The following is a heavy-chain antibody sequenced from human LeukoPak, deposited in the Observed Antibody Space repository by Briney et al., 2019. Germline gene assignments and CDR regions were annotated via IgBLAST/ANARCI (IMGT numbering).Heavy chain of an antibody. V-gene: IGHV4-61*02. CDR2: IYTSGST. D-gene: IGHD3-10*01. Sequence: SQTLSLTCTVSGGSISSGSYYWSWIRQPAGKGLEWIGRIYTSGSTNYNPSLKSRVTMSVDTSKNQFSLKLSSVTAADTAVYYCARHSMVRGVTHYDAFDIWGQGTMVTVSS. J-gene: IGHJ3*02. CDR3: ARHSMVRGVTHYDAFDI. CDR1: GGSISSGSYY.